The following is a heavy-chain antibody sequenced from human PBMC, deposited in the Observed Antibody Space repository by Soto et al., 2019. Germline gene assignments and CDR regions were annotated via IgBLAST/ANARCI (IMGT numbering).Heavy chain of an antibody. CDR1: GFTLSSRT. CDR2: ISSDSSYK. CDR3: ARGYCTRSSCYIGGFYYYGMDV. Sequence: LRLSCAASGFTLSSRTMNWVRQAPGKGLEWVSSISSDSSYKYYTDSVKGRFTVSRDNAKNSLYLQMDSLRAEDTAVYYCARGYCTRSSCYIGGFYYYGMDVWGQGATVTVSS. J-gene: IGHJ6*01. D-gene: IGHD2-2*01. V-gene: IGHV3-21*01.